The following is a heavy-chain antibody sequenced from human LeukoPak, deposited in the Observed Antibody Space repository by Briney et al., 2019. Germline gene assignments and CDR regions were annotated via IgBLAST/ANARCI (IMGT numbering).Heavy chain of an antibody. D-gene: IGHD1-26*01. J-gene: IGHJ4*02. CDR3: ASRGGEWELTSYYFDY. CDR2: IIPIFGTA. V-gene: IGHV1-69*13. CDR1: GGTFSSYA. Sequence: SVKVSCKASGGTFSSYAISWVRQAPGQGLEWMGGIIPIFGTANYAQKFQGRVTITADESTSTAYMELSSLRSEDTAVYYCASRGGEWELTSYYFDYWGQGTLVTVSS.